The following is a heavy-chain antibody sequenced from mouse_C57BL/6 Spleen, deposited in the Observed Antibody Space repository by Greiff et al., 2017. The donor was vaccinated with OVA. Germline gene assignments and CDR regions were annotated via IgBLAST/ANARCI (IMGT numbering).Heavy chain of an antibody. D-gene: IGHD2-4*01. CDR2: ISYDGSN. J-gene: IGHJ2*01. CDR1: GYSITSGYY. CDR3: ARRDYLGFDY. Sequence: EVKLLESGPGLVKPSQSLSLTCSVTGYSITSGYYWNWIRQFPGNKLEWMGYISYDGSNNYNPSLKNRISITRDTSKNQFFLKLNSVTTEDTATYYCARRDYLGFDYWGQGTTLTVSS. V-gene: IGHV3-6*01.